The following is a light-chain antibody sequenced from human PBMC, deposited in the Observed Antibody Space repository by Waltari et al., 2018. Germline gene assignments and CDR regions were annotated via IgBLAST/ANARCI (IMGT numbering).Light chain of an antibody. V-gene: IGKV3-20*01. J-gene: IGKJ1*01. CDR3: QHYVRLPAT. Sequence: EIVLTQSPGTLSLSLGERATLSCRASQSVSRALAWYQKKPGQAPRLLIYDASTRATGIPDRFSGSGSGTDFSLTISRLEPDDFAVYYCQHYVRLPATFGQGTTVEI. CDR2: DAS. CDR1: QSVSRA.